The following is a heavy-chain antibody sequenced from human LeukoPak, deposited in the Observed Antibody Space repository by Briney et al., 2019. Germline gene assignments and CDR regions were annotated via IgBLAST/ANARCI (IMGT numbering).Heavy chain of an antibody. J-gene: IGHJ4*02. CDR1: GGSISSSSYY. V-gene: IGHV4-39*01. Sequence: SETLSLTCTVSGGSISSSSYYWGWIRQPPGKGLEWIGSLYYSGNTYYSPSLRSRLTISIDTSKNQFSLKLTSVTAADTAVYYCARHALYSSSWYFFDHWGQGTLVTVSS. CDR2: LYYSGNT. D-gene: IGHD6-13*01. CDR3: ARHALYSSSWYFFDH.